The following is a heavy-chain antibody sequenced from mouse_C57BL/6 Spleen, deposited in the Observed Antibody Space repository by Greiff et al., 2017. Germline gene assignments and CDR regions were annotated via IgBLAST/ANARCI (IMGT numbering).Heavy chain of an antibody. J-gene: IGHJ4*01. CDR1: GFTFSSYG. V-gene: IGHV5-6*01. CDR2: ISSGGSYT. Sequence: EVQRVESGGDLVKPGGSLKLSCAASGFTFSSYGMSWVRQTPDKRLEWVATISSGGSYTYYPDSVKGRFTISRDNAKNTLYLQMSSLKSEDTAMYYCARPFITTVPNAMDYWGQGTSVTVSS. CDR3: ARPFITTVPNAMDY. D-gene: IGHD1-1*01.